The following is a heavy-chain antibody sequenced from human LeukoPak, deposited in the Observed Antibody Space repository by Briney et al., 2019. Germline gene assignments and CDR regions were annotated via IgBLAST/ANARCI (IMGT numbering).Heavy chain of an antibody. CDR1: GCSTISSNW. Sequence: SETLSLTCAVSGCSTISSNWRSWVRQPPRNWLEWILEIYNRVSTTYNPSLKSGSPISVNKSKNQCFLKRSAVTPTDTAVYNCARVDSSGYFSQHWGQGTLVTVYS. CDR2: IYNRVST. CDR3: ARVDSSGYFSQH. V-gene: IGHV4-4*02. J-gene: IGHJ1*01. D-gene: IGHD3-22*01.